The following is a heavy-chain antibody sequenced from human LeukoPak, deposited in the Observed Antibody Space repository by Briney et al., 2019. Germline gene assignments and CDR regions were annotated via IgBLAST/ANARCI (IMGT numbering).Heavy chain of an antibody. CDR3: ARGIADPYSFDS. V-gene: IGHV4-4*07. J-gene: IGHJ4*02. CDR1: GGSINFYY. Sequence: SETLSLTCTVSGGSINFYYWSWIRQPAGKGLEWIGRIYSAGSTNYSPSLKSRVTMSVDKSKNQFSLNLGSVTAADTAVYYCARGIADPYSFDSWGQGTLVTVSS. CDR2: IYSAGST. D-gene: IGHD6-13*01.